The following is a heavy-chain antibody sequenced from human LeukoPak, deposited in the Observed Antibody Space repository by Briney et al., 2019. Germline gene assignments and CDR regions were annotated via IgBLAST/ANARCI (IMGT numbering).Heavy chain of an antibody. CDR3: ARVLVITFGGVIDTHYYYGMDV. CDR1: GGSLSSGSYY. CDR2: IYYSGST. V-gene: IGHV4-61*01. D-gene: IGHD3-16*02. J-gene: IGHJ6*02. Sequence: SETLSLPCTVSGGSLSSGSYYWSWIRPPPGKGLEWIGYIYYSGSTNYNPSLKSRVTISVDTSKNQFSLKLSSVTAADTAVYYCARVLVITFGGVIDTHYYYGMDVWGQGTTVTVSS.